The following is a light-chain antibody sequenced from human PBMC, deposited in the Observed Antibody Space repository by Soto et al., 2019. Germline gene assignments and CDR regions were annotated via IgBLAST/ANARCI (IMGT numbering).Light chain of an antibody. Sequence: QSALTQPASVSGSPGQSISISCTGTSSDVGGYNYVSWYQQHPGKAPRLMIFDVTNRPSGVSDRFSGSKSGNTASLTISGLQAEDEADYYCSSYTSSNTYVFGTGTKVT. CDR2: DVT. V-gene: IGLV2-14*01. CDR1: SSDVGGYNY. CDR3: SSYTSSNTYV. J-gene: IGLJ1*01.